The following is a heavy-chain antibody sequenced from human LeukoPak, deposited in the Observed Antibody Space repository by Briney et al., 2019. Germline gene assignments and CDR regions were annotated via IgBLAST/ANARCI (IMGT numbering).Heavy chain of an antibody. J-gene: IGHJ3*02. V-gene: IGHV3-9*01. D-gene: IGHD2-15*01. Sequence: GRSLRLSCAASGFTFDDYAMHWVRQAPGKGLEWVSGISWNSGSIGYADSVKGRFTISRGNAKNSLYLQMNSLRAEDTALYYCAKDSSGAYEAFDIWGQGTMVTVSS. CDR1: GFTFDDYA. CDR2: ISWNSGSI. CDR3: AKDSSGAYEAFDI.